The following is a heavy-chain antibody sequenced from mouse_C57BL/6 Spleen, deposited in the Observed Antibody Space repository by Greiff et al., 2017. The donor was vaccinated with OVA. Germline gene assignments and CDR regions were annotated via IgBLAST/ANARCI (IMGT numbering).Heavy chain of an antibody. Sequence: EVQLQQSGPELVKPGASVKISCKASGYSFTGYYMNWVKQSPEKSLEWIGEINPSTGGTTYNQKFKAKATLTVDKSSSTAYMQLKSLTSEDSAVYYCARGIYYDYDNYAMDYWGQGTSVTVSS. CDR3: ARGIYYDYDNYAMDY. J-gene: IGHJ4*01. CDR1: GYSFTGYY. D-gene: IGHD2-4*01. CDR2: INPSTGGT. V-gene: IGHV1-42*01.